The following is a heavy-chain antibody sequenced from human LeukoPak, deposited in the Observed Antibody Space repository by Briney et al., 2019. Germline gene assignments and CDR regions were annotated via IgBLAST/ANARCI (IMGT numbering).Heavy chain of an antibody. CDR1: GFTLSSYW. J-gene: IGHJ4*02. D-gene: IGHD3-22*01. CDR2: INSDGSST. CDR3: AKWGYYDSSGYYQNHDY. Sequence: GGSLRLSCAASGFTLSSYWMHWVRQAPGKGLVWVSRINSDGSSTSYADSVKGRFTISRDNAKNTLYLQMNSLRAEDTAVYYCAKWGYYDSSGYYQNHDYWGQGTLVTVSS. V-gene: IGHV3-74*01.